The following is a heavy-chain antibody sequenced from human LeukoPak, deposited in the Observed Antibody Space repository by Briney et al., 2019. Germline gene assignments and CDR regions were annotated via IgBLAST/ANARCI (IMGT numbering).Heavy chain of an antibody. V-gene: IGHV3-30*02. D-gene: IGHD5-18*01. CDR2: IRNDGSNR. CDR3: AKSYNYGLDY. Sequence: PGGSLRLSCAASGFTFSYYGMHWVRQAPGKGLEWVAFIRNDGSNRYYADSVKGRFTISRDNSKNTLFLQMNSLGAEDTAEYYCAKSYNYGLDYWGQGILVTVSS. J-gene: IGHJ4*02. CDR1: GFTFSYYG.